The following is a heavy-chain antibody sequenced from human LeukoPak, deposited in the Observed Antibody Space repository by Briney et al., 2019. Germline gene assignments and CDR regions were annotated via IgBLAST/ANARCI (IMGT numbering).Heavy chain of an antibody. CDR3: ARAGYYGSGSYPFDY. Sequence: TLSLTCTFSVGSISSGGYYWSWIRQHPGKGLEWIGYIYYSGSTYYNPSLKSRVTISVDTSKNQFSLKLSSVTAADTAVYYCARAGYYGSGSYPFDYWGQGTLVSVSS. D-gene: IGHD3-10*01. V-gene: IGHV4-31*03. J-gene: IGHJ4*02. CDR1: VGSISSGGYY. CDR2: IYYSGST.